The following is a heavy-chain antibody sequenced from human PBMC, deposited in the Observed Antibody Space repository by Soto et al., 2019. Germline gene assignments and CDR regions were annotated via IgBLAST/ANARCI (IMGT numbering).Heavy chain of an antibody. D-gene: IGHD5-12*01. Sequence: QLQVQESGPGLVKPSETLSLTGTVPGGSISSSAYFWGWIRQPPGKGLEWIGNIYYTGRTSYNPSHKSRITISIDTSKNRFSLKLSSVTAADTSVYFCARIYSGYDDAGAFDIWGQGTMVTVSS. CDR1: GGSISSSAYF. J-gene: IGHJ3*02. CDR2: IYYTGRT. CDR3: ARIYSGYDDAGAFDI. V-gene: IGHV4-39*01.